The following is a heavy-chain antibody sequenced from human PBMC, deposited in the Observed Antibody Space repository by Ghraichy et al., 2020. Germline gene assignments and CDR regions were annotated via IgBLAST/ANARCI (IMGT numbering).Heavy chain of an antibody. V-gene: IGHV3-66*01. J-gene: IGHJ4*02. D-gene: IGHD3-9*01. Sequence: GESLNISCAASGFTVSSNYMSWVRQAPGKGLEWVSVIYSGGSAYYADSVKGRFTISRDNSKNTLYLQMNSLRAEDTAVYYCARDTTGYDYWGQGTLVTVSS. CDR3: ARDTTGYDY. CDR2: IYSGGSA. CDR1: GFTVSSNY.